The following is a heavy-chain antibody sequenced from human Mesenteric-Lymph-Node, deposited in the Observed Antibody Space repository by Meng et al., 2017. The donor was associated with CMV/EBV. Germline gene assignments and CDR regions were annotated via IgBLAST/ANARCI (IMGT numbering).Heavy chain of an antibody. CDR1: GFTFKDYG. CDR3: ARDPVAGGAARPGAFDI. J-gene: IGHJ3*02. Sequence: GESLKISCGGSGFTFKDYGMSWARQAPGKGLEWVSVVYSGGSTDYADSVKGRFTISRDNSKNTAYLQMNSLRVEDTAVYYCARDPVAGGAARPGAFDIWGQGTMVTVSS. V-gene: IGHV3-53*01. CDR2: VYSGGST. D-gene: IGHD6-6*01.